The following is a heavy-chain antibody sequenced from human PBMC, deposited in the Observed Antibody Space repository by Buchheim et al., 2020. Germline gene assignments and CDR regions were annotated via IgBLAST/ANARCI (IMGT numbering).Heavy chain of an antibody. J-gene: IGHJ6*03. CDR1: GGFITPYY. D-gene: IGHD6-6*01. Sequence: QVQLQESGPGLVKPSETLSLTCNVSGGFITPYYWSWIRQAPGKGLEWMGYISYSGKPDYSPSLRSRLTMSVDPSKSPPSLPLSSVTPADTAVYYCARSLRGYRSSDNNFYYYMDVWGRGTT. V-gene: IGHV4-59*12. CDR2: ISYSGKP. CDR3: ARSLRGYRSSDNNFYYYMDV.